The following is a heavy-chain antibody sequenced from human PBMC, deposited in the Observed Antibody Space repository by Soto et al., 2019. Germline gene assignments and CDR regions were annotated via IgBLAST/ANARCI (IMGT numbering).Heavy chain of an antibody. D-gene: IGHD4-17*01. CDR3: ARERSTYYYGMDV. J-gene: IGHJ6*02. Sequence: SETLSLTCAVSGGSISSSNWWSWVRQPPGKGLEWIGEIYHSGSTNYNPSLKSRVTISVDKSKNQFSLKLSSVTAADTAVYYCARERSTYYYGMDVWGQGTTVTVS. CDR1: GGSISSSNW. V-gene: IGHV4-4*02. CDR2: IYHSGST.